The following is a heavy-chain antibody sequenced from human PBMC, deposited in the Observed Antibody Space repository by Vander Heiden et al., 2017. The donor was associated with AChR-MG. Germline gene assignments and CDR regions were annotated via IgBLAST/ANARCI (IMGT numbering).Heavy chain of an antibody. Sequence: QVQLQQWGAGLLKPSETLSLTCAVYGGSFSGYYWSWIRQPPGKGLEWIGEINHSGSTNYNPSLKSRVTISVDTSKNQFSLKLSSVTAADTAVYYCARRLDYGGNNDYWGQGTLGTVSS. CDR3: ARRLDYGGNNDY. CDR2: INHSGST. J-gene: IGHJ4*02. CDR1: GGSFSGYY. V-gene: IGHV4-34*01. D-gene: IGHD4-17*01.